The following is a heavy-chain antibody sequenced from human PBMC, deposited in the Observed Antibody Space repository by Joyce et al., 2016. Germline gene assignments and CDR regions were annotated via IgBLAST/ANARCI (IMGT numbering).Heavy chain of an antibody. CDR2: TYPGDSDT. CDR3: ARTSYSNYVNSFDP. V-gene: IGHV5-51*07. J-gene: IGHJ5*02. CDR1: GYSFTGYW. D-gene: IGHD4-11*01. Sequence: EVQLVQSGAEVKKPGESLKISCKGSGYSFTGYWIGWVHQMPGKGLEWMGITYPGDSDTRYSPSFKGQVTISADKSISTAYLQWSSLKASDTAMYYCARTSYSNYVNSFDPWGQGTLVTVSS.